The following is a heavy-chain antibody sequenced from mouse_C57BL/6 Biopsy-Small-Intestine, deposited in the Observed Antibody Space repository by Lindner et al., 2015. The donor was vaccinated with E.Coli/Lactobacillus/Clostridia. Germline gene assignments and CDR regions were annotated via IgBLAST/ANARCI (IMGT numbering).Heavy chain of an antibody. CDR1: GYTFTTHP. CDR3: ARRGDGFKYDN. D-gene: IGHD2-3*01. J-gene: IGHJ4*01. Sequence: SVKVSCKASGYTFTTHPIHWARQAPGQRLEWMGWIIVGNGGTRYSEKLQGRVTITSDTSASTAYMELSSLKSEDTAVYYCARRGDGFKYDNWGQGTLVTVSS. CDR2: IIVGNGGT. V-gene: IGHV1-53*01.